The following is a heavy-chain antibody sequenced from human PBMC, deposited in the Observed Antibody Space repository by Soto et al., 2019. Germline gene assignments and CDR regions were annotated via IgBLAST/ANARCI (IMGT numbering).Heavy chain of an antibody. CDR2: INPSGGST. V-gene: IGHV1-46*01. CDR3: ARGTHCSGGSCYSLDY. J-gene: IGHJ4*01. Sequence: ASVKVSCKASGYTFTSYYMHWVRQAPGQGLEWMGIINPSGGSTSYAQKFQGGVTMTRDTSTSTVYMELSSLRSEDTAVYYCARGTHCSGGSCYSLDYWGHGTLVTVSS. CDR1: GYTFTSYY. D-gene: IGHD2-15*01.